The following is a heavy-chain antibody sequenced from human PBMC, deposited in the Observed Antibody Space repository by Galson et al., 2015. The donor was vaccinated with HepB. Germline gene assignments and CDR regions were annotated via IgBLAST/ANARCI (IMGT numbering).Heavy chain of an antibody. Sequence: SVKVSCKASGFTFTSSAMQWVRQARGQRLGWLGWIVVGSGNTNYAQKFQEIVTITRDMSTSTAYMELSSLRSEDTAVYYCAAETKRGDYYYYGMDVWGQGTTVTVSS. CDR3: AAETKRGDYYYYGMDV. D-gene: IGHD2-8*01. V-gene: IGHV1-58*02. CDR2: IVVGSGNT. CDR1: GFTFTSSA. J-gene: IGHJ6*02.